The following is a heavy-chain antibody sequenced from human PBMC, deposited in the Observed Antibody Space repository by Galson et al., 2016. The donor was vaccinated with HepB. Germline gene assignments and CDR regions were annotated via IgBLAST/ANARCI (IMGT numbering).Heavy chain of an antibody. V-gene: IGHV3-7*03. D-gene: IGHD1-1*01. CDR2: IKQDGSEK. J-gene: IGHJ6*03. Sequence: SLRLSCAASGFTFSSYWMSWVRQAPWKGLEWVANIKQDGSEKYYVDSVKGRFTISRDNAKNSLYLQMNSLRAEDTAVYYCARDPRQDYMDVWGKGTTVTVSS. CDR3: ARDPRQDYMDV. CDR1: GFTFSSYW.